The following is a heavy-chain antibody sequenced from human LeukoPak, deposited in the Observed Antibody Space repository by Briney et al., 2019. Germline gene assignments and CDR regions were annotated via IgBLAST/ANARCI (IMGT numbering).Heavy chain of an antibody. CDR1: GYTFSGYY. J-gene: IGHJ6*03. D-gene: IGHD2-2*01. CDR3: ARALLYCSSTSCDASYYMDV. Sequence: ASVKVSCKASGYTFSGYYMHWVRQAPGQGLEWMGWINPHSGGTNYAQKFQGRVTMARDTSISTAYMELSSLRSDDTAVYDGARALLYCSSTSCDASYYMDVWGKGTTVTVSS. CDR2: INPHSGGT. V-gene: IGHV1-2*02.